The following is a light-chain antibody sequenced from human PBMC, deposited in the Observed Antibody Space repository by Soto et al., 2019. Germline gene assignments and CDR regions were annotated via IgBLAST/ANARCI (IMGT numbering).Light chain of an antibody. Sequence: QSVLTQPPSVSGAPGQRVTISCTGSSSSIGAGYDVHWYHQLPGAAPKLLVSGNNNRPSGVPDRFSASKSGTSASLAITGLQTEDEAQYYCCSYARGSRAFGGGTKLTVL. J-gene: IGLJ3*02. V-gene: IGLV1-40*01. CDR1: SSSIGAGYD. CDR3: CSYARGSRA. CDR2: GNN.